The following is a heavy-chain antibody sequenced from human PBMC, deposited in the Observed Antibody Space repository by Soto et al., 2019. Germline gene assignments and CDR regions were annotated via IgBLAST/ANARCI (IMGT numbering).Heavy chain of an antibody. Sequence: QVQLVQSGAEVKTPGSSVKVSCKASGGTFSSYAINWLRQAPGQGLEWMGGIIPIFGTANYAQKIQGRVTINATQSRSTADQELSSLRCEETAVYYCARDGVRERTRVRGVIRSFASDIWGQGTMVTVSS. CDR1: GGTFSSYA. D-gene: IGHD3-10*01. CDR3: ARDGVRERTRVRGVIRSFASDI. CDR2: IIPIFGTA. J-gene: IGHJ3*02. V-gene: IGHV1-69*01.